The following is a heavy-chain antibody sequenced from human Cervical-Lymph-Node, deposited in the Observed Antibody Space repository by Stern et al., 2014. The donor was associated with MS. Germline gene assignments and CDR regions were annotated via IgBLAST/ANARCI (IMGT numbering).Heavy chain of an antibody. J-gene: IGHJ4*02. V-gene: IGHV5-51*01. CDR3: ARRGVTTRFDY. CDR2: IYPGDSDI. Sequence: VQLVESGAEVRKPGESLTISCLASGYSFYSYWIGRVRQMPGKGLEWMGIIYPGDSDIRYSPSFQGQVTISADKSINTAYLQWSSLKASDTAMYYCARRGVTTRFDYWGQGTLVTVSS. CDR1: GYSFYSYW. D-gene: IGHD3-3*01.